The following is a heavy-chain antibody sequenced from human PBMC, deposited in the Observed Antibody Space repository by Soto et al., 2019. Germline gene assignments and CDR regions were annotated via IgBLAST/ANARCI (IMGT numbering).Heavy chain of an antibody. Sequence: GGSLRLSCAASGFTFSTYAMSWVRQAPGKGLEWVSAISGGGGSTSYADSVKGRFTISRDNSKNTLYLQMNSLRAEDTAVYYCAKDQATERRGDFGYWGQGTLVTVSS. CDR2: ISGGGGST. V-gene: IGHV3-23*01. D-gene: IGHD3-10*01. J-gene: IGHJ4*02. CDR3: AKDQATERRGDFGY. CDR1: GFTFSTYA.